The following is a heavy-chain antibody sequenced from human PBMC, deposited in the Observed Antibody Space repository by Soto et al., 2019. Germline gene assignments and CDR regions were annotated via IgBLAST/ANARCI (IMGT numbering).Heavy chain of an antibody. Sequence: EVQLVESGGGLVQPGGSLRLSCAASGITLSTYWVHWVRQDPGKGLVWVSRINPDGGTTTYADSVQGRFTISRDNAKDTVYLEMNSLRDEDTAVYYCASIQHSYPFEYWGQGSRVTVSS. CDR2: INPDGGTT. D-gene: IGHD5-18*01. CDR1: GITLSTYW. J-gene: IGHJ4*02. CDR3: ASIQHSYPFEY. V-gene: IGHV3-74*03.